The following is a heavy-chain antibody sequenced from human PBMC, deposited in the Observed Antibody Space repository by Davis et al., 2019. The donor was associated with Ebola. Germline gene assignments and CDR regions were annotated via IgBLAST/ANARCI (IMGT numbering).Heavy chain of an antibody. D-gene: IGHD4-23*01. J-gene: IGHJ5*02. Sequence: SETLSLTCTVSGGSISSYYWSWIRQPPGKGLAWIGYIYYSGSTNYNPSLKSRVTISVDTSKNQFFLKLISVTAADTAVYYCARCSYGGNFWFDPWGQGTLVTVSS. CDR2: IYYSGST. V-gene: IGHV4-59*01. CDR3: ARCSYGGNFWFDP. CDR1: GGSISSYY.